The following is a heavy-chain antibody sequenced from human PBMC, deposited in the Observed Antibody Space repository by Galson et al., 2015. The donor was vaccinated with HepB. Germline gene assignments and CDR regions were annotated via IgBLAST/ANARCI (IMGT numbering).Heavy chain of an antibody. D-gene: IGHD5-24*01. J-gene: IGHJ3*02. CDR3: ARDRERWLQLCPLDI. CDR2: ISSSSSYI. Sequence: SLRLSCAASGFTFSSYSMNWVRQAPGKGLEWVSSISSSSSYIYYADSVKGRFTISRDNAKNSLYLQMNSLRAEDTAVYYCARDRERWLQLCPLDIWGQGTMVTVSS. CDR1: GFTFSSYS. V-gene: IGHV3-21*01.